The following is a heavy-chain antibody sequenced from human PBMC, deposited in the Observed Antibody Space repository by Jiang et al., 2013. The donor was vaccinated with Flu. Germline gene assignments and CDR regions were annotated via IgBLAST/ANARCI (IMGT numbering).Heavy chain of an antibody. CDR2: IYPGDSET. CDR1: GYIFTNYW. Sequence: GAEVKKPGESLKISCKGSGYIFTNYWIGWVRQMPGKGLEWMGIIYPGDSETRYSPSFQGQVTMSADKSINTAYLQWSSLKASDTAMYYCAGSISLKYYDVWSGPNDAFDVWGQGTMVTVSS. D-gene: IGHD3-3*01. CDR3: AGSISLKYYDVWSGPNDAFDV. J-gene: IGHJ3*01. V-gene: IGHV5-51*01.